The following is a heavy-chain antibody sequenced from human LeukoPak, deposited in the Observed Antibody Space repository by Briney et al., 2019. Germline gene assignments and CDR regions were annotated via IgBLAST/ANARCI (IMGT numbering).Heavy chain of an antibody. Sequence: GGSLRLSCAASGFTFSSYAMHWVRQAPGKGLEYVSAISSNGGSTYYANSVKGRFTISRDNSKNTLYLQMGSLRAEDMAVYYCARGYGLPDWGQGTLVTVSS. D-gene: IGHD5-18*01. CDR2: ISSNGGST. CDR1: GFTFSSYA. V-gene: IGHV3-64*01. CDR3: ARGYGLPD. J-gene: IGHJ4*02.